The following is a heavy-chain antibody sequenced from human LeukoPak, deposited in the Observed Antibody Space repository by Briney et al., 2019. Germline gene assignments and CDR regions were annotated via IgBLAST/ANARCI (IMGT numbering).Heavy chain of an antibody. CDR3: AAINIAQLPIRVY. CDR1: GFTVITND. CDR2: LYSDGNT. Sequence: GGSLRLSCAASGFTVITNDMTWVRQAPGKGLEWVSVLYSDGNTKYADSVQGRFTISRDNSKNTLYLEMNSLSPDDTAVYYCAAINIAQLPIRVYWGQGTLVTVSS. V-gene: IGHV3-53*01. D-gene: IGHD5-24*01. J-gene: IGHJ4*02.